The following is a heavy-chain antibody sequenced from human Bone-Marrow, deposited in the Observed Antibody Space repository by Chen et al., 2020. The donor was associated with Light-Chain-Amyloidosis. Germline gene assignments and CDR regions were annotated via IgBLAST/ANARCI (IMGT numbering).Heavy chain of an antibody. J-gene: IGHJ4*01. CDR1: GFTFSDSY. V-gene: IGHV3-11*01. CDR2: MTGSGNAL. D-gene: IGHD1-1*01. CDR3: GGWNEGFDY. Sequence: QVQLVESGGGLVKPGGSLRLSCTASGFTFSDSYMGWIRQAPGKGLELVSYMTGSGNALIQAESVKGRLTISRDNAQNSLSLHMNSLRAEDTAVYYCGGWNEGFDYWGHGTRVTVSS.